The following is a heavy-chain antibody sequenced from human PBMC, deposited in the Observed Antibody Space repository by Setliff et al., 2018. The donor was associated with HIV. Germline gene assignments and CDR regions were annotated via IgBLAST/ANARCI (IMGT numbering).Heavy chain of an antibody. D-gene: IGHD6-25*01. CDR1: GASFTTHY. CDR3: ARAQRLPGVQPPYWYFDL. V-gene: IGHV4-34*01. Sequence: SETLSLTCTVYGASFTTHYWTWIRQPPGKGLEWIGEIDHSGSTKENPSLKSRVTMSIDTSKDQFSLKLRFVTAADMGVYYCARAQRLPGVQPPYWYFDLWGRGTMVTVS. J-gene: IGHJ2*01. CDR2: IDHSGST.